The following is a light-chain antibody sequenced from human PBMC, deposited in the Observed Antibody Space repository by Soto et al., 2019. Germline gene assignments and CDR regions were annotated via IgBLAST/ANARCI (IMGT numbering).Light chain of an antibody. Sequence: DIVMTQSPDSLALSLGERAVINSKSSHNLLSSFSKKNLLAWYQKKEGQPPRLLIFWASTRESGVPDRFSGSGSGTDFTLTISSLQAEDVAVYCCEQYYDPPYTFGQGTKVDIK. J-gene: IGKJ2*01. CDR1: HNLLSSFSKKNL. CDR2: WAS. V-gene: IGKV4-1*01. CDR3: EQYYDPPYT.